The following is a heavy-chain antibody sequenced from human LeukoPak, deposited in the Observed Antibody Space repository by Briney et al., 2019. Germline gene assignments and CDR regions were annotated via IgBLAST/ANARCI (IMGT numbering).Heavy chain of an antibody. CDR2: ISYDESNK. J-gene: IGHJ4*02. V-gene: IGHV3-30*04. CDR3: ASGVTTIDY. D-gene: IGHD4-17*01. CDR1: GFTFSDYA. Sequence: GGSLRLSCTASGFTFSDYAMHWVRQAPGKGLEWVAVISYDESNKDYADSVKGRFTISRDNAKNSLYLQMNSLRAEDTAVYYCASGVTTIDYWGQGTLVTVSS.